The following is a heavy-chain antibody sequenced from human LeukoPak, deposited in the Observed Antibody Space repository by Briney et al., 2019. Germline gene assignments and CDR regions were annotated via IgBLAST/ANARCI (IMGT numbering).Heavy chain of an antibody. V-gene: IGHV1-2*02. D-gene: IGHD7-27*01. CDR1: GYTFTSYG. J-gene: IGHJ4*02. CDR2: INPNTGDT. CDR3: ARDLHWGPDY. Sequence: ASVKVSCKASGYTFTSYGISWVRQAPGQGLEWMGWINPNTGDTNYAQKFRGRVTMTRDTSISTAYMELSRLRSDDTAVYYCARDLHWGPDYWGQGTLVTVSS.